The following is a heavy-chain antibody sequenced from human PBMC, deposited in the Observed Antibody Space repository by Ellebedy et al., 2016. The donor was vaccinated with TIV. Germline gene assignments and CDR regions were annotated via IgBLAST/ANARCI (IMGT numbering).Heavy chain of an antibody. J-gene: IGHJ4*02. CDR3: AKGTSSGFNYDRVGFEY. V-gene: IGHV3-23*01. Sequence: GESLKISCAASGFTFGAFAVHWVRQAPGKGLEWLSVISGGGDNAYHADSVKGRFTVSRDNSKNTLYLQMNRLRTEDTAVYDCAKGTSSGFNYDRVGFEYWGQGTLVTVSS. CDR1: GFTFGAFA. D-gene: IGHD3-16*01. CDR2: ISGGGDNA.